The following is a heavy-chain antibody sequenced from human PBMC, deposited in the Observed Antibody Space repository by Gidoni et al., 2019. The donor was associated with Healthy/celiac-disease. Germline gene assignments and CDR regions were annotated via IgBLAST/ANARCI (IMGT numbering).Heavy chain of an antibody. V-gene: IGHV3-23*01. D-gene: IGHD3-9*01. CDR2: ISGSGGST. CDR3: AKDPTGVRYFEGQEISGY. Sequence: EAQLLESGGGLVQPGGSLRLSCAAAGVTFSSYAMSWVRQAPGKGLEWVSAISGSGGSTYYADSVKGRFTISRDNSKNTLYLQMNSLRAEDTAVYYCAKDPTGVRYFEGQEISGYWGQGTLVTVSS. J-gene: IGHJ4*02. CDR1: GVTFSSYA.